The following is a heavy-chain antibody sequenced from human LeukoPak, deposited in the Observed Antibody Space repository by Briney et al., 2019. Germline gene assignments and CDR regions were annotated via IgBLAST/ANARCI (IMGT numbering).Heavy chain of an antibody. CDR3: AMAVSAAGSQC. Sequence: PGGSLRLSCAASGFTFDDYAMHWVRQAPGKGLEWVSGISWNSGSIGYADSVKGRFTISRDNAKNSLYLQMDSLRAEDTAVYYCAMAVSAAGSQCWGQGTLVTVSS. CDR1: GFTFDDYA. CDR2: ISWNSGSI. J-gene: IGHJ4*02. D-gene: IGHD6-13*01. V-gene: IGHV3-9*01.